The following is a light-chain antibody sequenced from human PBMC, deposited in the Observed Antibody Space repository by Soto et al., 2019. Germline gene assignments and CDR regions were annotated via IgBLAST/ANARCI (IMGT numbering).Light chain of an antibody. CDR2: SNN. V-gene: IGLV1-44*01. J-gene: IGLJ1*01. Sequence: QSVLTQPPSASGTPGQRVTISCSGSSSNIGSNTVNWYQQLPGTAPKLLIYSNNKRPSGVPDRFSGSKSGTSASLAISGLQSEDEADYYCAAWDDSLNEVFGTGTKVTVL. CDR1: SSNIGSNT. CDR3: AAWDDSLNEV.